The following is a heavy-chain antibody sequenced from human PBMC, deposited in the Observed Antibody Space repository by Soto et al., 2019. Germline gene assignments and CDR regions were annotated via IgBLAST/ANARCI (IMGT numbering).Heavy chain of an antibody. V-gene: IGHV1-8*01. D-gene: IGHD3-3*02. CDR1: GDTFTNFD. Sequence: QVQLVQPGAEVRKPGASVKVSCKASGDTFTNFDFNWVRQATGQGLEWIGWMRANSGDTGHAQKFQXXVSMTRDTSMSTAYMELSSLRAEDTAVYYCARYIYGQGFKAWGQGTLVFVSS. CDR2: MRANSGDT. CDR3: ARYIYGQGFKA. J-gene: IGHJ5*02.